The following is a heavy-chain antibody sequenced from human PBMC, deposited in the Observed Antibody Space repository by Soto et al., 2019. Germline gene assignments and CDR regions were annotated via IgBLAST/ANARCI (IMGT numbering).Heavy chain of an antibody. CDR3: AKAGAPDVEMATIFFDY. J-gene: IGHJ4*02. D-gene: IGHD5-12*01. V-gene: IGHV3-30*18. CDR1: GFTFSSYG. CDR2: ISYDGSNK. Sequence: QVQLVESGGGVVQPGRSLRLSCAASGFTFSSYGMHWVRQAPGKGLEWVAVISYDGSNKYYADSVKGRFTISRDNSKNTLYLQMNSLRAEDTAVYYCAKAGAPDVEMATIFFDYWGQGTLVTVSS.